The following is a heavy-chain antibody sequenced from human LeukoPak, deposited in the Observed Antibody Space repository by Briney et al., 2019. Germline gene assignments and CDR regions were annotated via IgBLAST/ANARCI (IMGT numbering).Heavy chain of an antibody. CDR3: ARDRSSSWSAPNWFDP. V-gene: IGHV4-4*07. J-gene: IGHJ5*02. Sequence: SKTLSLTCTVSGGSISSYYWSWIRQPAGKGLEWIGRIYTSGSTNYNPSLKSRVTMSVDTSKNQFSLKLSSVTAADTAVYYCARDRSSSWSAPNWFDPWGQGTLVTVSS. D-gene: IGHD6-13*01. CDR2: IYTSGST. CDR1: GGSISSYY.